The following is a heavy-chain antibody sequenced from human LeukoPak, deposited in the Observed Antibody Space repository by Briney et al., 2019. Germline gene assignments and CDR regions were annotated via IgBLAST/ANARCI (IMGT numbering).Heavy chain of an antibody. J-gene: IGHJ5*02. V-gene: IGHV4-59*12. CDR3: ARAIVVVRGAHGGCFDP. D-gene: IGHD2-2*01. CDR2: IYYSGST. Sequence: SLTLSLTCTVSGGSISSYFLSWIRQPPGKGLEWIGYIYYSGSTNYNHPLQRRVTISVDTSKNQFSLKLSSATAADTAVYYCARAIVVVRGAHGGCFDPWGQGTLVTVSS. CDR1: GGSISSYF.